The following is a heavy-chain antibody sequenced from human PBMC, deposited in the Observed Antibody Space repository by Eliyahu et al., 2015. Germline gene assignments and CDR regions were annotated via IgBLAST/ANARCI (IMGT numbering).Heavy chain of an antibody. V-gene: IGHV1-46*03. J-gene: IGHJ4*02. CDR2: INPSGGIT. CDR1: GYTFTXYY. D-gene: IGHD2/OR15-2a*01. Sequence: QVQLVQSGAEVKKPGAXVKVSCKASGYTFTXYYIXWVRQAPGQGLEWMGIINPSGGITSYAQKFQGRVTMTRDTSTSTVYMELSSLRSEDTAVYYCARETPRSWAPDTFYYRGIDFWGQGTLVTASS. CDR3: ARETPRSWAPDTFYYRGIDF.